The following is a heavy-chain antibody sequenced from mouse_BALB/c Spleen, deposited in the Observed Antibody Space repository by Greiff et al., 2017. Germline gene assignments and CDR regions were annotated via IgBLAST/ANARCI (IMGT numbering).Heavy chain of an antibody. CDR2: IYPGSGST. Sequence: LLQPGSELVRPGASVKLSCKASGYTFTSYWMHWVQQRPGQGLEWIGNIYPGSGSTNYDEKFKSKDRLTVDTSSSTAYMQLSILTSEDSAVYYCTRDYYDSSYSWFAYWGQGTLVTVSA. J-gene: IGHJ3*01. CDR1: GYTFTSYW. V-gene: IGHV1S22*01. D-gene: IGHD1-1*01. CDR3: TRDYYDSSYSWFAY.